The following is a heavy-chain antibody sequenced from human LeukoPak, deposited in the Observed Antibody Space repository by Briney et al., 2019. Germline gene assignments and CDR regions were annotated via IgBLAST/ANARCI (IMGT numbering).Heavy chain of an antibody. D-gene: IGHD5-24*01. CDR1: GFTLSSYA. V-gene: IGHV3-23*01. CDR3: AKGGRDGYISYFDY. J-gene: IGHJ4*02. CDR2: IIGGGGST. Sequence: GGSLRLSCAASGFTLSSYAMSWVRQAPGGGLEWVSAIIGGGGSTYYADSVKGRFTLSRDTSKNTLYLQINSLRAEDTAVYYCAKGGRDGYISYFDYWGQGTLVTVSS.